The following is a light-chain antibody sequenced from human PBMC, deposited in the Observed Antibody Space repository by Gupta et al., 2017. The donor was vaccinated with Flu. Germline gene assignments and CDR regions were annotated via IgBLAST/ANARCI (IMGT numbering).Light chain of an antibody. CDR3: QQSDSTPPT. CDR1: QSISSY. J-gene: IGKJ1*01. CDR2: AAS. Sequence: DIQMTQSPSSLSASVGDIVTISCRPRQSISSYLNWYQHKPGKAPKLLIYAASSLQSGVPSRFSGSGSTTVFTLAISSLQPEDFATYYCQQSDSTPPTFGEGTKVEIK. V-gene: IGKV1-39*01.